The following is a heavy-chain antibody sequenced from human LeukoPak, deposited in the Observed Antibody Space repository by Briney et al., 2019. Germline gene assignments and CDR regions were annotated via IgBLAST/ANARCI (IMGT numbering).Heavy chain of an antibody. J-gene: IGHJ4*02. CDR3: AREVSSSWYYVDY. CDR1: GFTFSSYS. V-gene: IGHV3-21*01. D-gene: IGHD6-13*01. Sequence: GGSLGLSCAASGFTFSSYSMNWVRQAPGKGLEWVSSISSTSSYIYYADSVKGRFTISRDNAKNSLYLQMNSLRAEDTAVYYCAREVSSSWYYVDYWGQGTLVTVSS. CDR2: ISSTSSYI.